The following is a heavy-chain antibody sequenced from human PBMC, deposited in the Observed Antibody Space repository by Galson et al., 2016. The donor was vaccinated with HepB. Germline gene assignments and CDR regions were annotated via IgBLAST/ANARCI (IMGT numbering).Heavy chain of an antibody. CDR3: ARVGYNYGSGSYYNGDDWYFDL. D-gene: IGHD3-10*01. V-gene: IGHV3-23*01. CDR1: GFTFSNYD. Sequence: SLRLSCAASGFTFSNYDMSWVRQAPGRGLEWVSGISGSDGSTYYADSVKGRFTISRDNSKNTLYLQMNSLRAEDTAVYYCARVGYNYGSGSYYNGDDWYFDLWGRGTLVIVSS. J-gene: IGHJ2*01. CDR2: ISGSDGST.